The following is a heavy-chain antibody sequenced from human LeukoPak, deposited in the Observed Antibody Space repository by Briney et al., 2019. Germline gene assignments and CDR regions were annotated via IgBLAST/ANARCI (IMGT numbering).Heavy chain of an antibody. J-gene: IGHJ3*02. V-gene: IGHV4-59*11. Sequence: SETLSLTCTVSGGPISSHCWSWIRQPPGKGLEWIGYISYIGSTNYNPSLKSRVTISVDTSKNRFSLKLSSVTAADAAVYFCARDPTTATKGLDIWGQGTMVTVSS. CDR2: ISYIGST. CDR3: ARDPTTATKGLDI. D-gene: IGHD4-17*01. CDR1: GGPISSHC.